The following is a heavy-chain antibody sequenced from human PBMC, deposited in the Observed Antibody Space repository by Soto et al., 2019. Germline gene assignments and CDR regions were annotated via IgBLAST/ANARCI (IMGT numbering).Heavy chain of an antibody. J-gene: IGHJ4*02. D-gene: IGHD3-3*01. V-gene: IGHV3-48*03. CDR1: GFDFSDSE. Sequence: GSLRLSCAASGFDFSDSEMNWVRQAPGKGLEWVSFISGGGNTIYYADSVKGRFIISRDNAKNSLYLQMSSPRVEDTAVYYCARGSPKNTIFGVVTVFDSWGQGTLVTVSS. CDR3: ARGSPKNTIFGVVTVFDS. CDR2: ISGGGNTI.